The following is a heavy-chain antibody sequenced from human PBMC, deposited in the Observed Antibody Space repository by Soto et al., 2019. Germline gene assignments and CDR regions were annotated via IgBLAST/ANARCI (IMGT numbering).Heavy chain of an antibody. J-gene: IGHJ4*02. V-gene: IGHV1-8*01. CDR3: ARAKRYTNDY. CDR2: MSPNSGRT. CDR1: GYTFSNYD. D-gene: IGHD2-2*02. Sequence: QVQLVQSGAEVKRPGASVKVSCKASGYTFSNYDINWVRQATGQGLEWMGWMSPNSGRTGYAQKFQGRVTMTRNTSSSTAYMVLSSLRSEDTAVYYCARAKRYTNDYWGQGTLVTVSS.